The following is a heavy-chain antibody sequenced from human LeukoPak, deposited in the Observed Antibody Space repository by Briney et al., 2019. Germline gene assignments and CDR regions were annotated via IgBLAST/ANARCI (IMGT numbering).Heavy chain of an antibody. Sequence: GGSLRLSCAASGFTFSSYAMSWVRQAPGKGLEWVSAISGSGGSTYYADSVKGRFTISRDNSKNTLYLQMNSLRAEDTAVYYCAQVGVVRYYYYMDVWGKGTAVTVSS. D-gene: IGHD3-3*01. V-gene: IGHV3-23*01. CDR3: AQVGVVRYYYYMDV. CDR2: ISGSGGST. CDR1: GFTFSSYA. J-gene: IGHJ6*03.